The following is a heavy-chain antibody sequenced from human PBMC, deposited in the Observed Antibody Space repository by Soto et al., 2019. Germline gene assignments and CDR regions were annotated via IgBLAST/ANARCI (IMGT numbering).Heavy chain of an antibody. D-gene: IGHD3-16*02. CDR1: GYTFTGYA. V-gene: IGHV1-3*01. CDR3: ARSAISPFGGLIGPFDY. Sequence: ASVTVSCKASGYTFTGYAMHWVRQAPGQRLEWMAWINAGNGNTKYSQRFQGRVTITRDTSASTVYMELSSLRSEDTAVYYCARSAISPFGGLIGPFDYWGQGNLVTVSS. CDR2: INAGNGNT. J-gene: IGHJ4*02.